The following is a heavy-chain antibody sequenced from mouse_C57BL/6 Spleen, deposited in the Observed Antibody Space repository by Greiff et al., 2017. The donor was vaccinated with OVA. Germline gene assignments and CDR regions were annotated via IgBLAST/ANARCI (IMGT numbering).Heavy chain of an antibody. CDR3: TTPYDTDY. CDR2: IDPENGYT. J-gene: IGHJ2*01. Sequence: VQLQQSGAELVRPGASVKLSCTASGFNIKDDYMHWVKQRPEQGLEWIGWIDPENGYTEYASKFQGKATITADTSSNTAYLQLSSLTSEDTAVYYCTTPYDTDYWGQGTTLTVSS. D-gene: IGHD2-12*01. V-gene: IGHV14-4*01. CDR1: GFNIKDDY.